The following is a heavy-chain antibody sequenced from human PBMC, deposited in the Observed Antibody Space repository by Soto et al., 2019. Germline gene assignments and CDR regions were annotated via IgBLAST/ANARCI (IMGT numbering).Heavy chain of an antibody. Sequence: QLQLQESGPGLVKPSETLSLTCTVSGGSINNSSFYWGWVRQPPGKRLEWIGSIYYSGSAYYNPSLKIRLTISLDTSKNQFSLNLSSVTAADTAVYFCARRPLVRGIIPYYFDSWGQGTLVTVSS. CDR1: GGSINNSSFY. CDR3: ARRPLVRGIIPYYFDS. V-gene: IGHV4-39*01. CDR2: IYYSGSA. J-gene: IGHJ4*02. D-gene: IGHD3-10*01.